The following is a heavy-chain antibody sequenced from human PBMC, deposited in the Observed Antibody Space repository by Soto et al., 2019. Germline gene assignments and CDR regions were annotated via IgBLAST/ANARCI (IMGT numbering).Heavy chain of an antibody. J-gene: IGHJ6*02. CDR3: ANHYSAPNGEDARPFYYFGMNV. Sequence: EAQLLESGGGLVQPGGSLRLSCIVSQSSLSSSAMSWVRQAPQKGLEWVSTIKITVGLPSYADFVKGRFAISRDTYKNTVYLQMNSLRAEDTAVYYCANHYSAPNGEDARPFYYFGMNVWGQGTTVTVSS. CDR1: QSSLSSSA. CDR2: IKITVGLP. D-gene: IGHD2-8*01. V-gene: IGHV3-23*01.